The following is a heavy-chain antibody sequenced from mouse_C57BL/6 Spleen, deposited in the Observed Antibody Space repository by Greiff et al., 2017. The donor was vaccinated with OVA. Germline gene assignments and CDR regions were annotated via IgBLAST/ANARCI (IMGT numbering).Heavy chain of an antibody. V-gene: IGHV1-61*01. CDR3: ARSGDSHFDY. Sequence: VQLQQPGAELVRPGSSVKLSCKASGYTFTSYWMDWVKQRPGQGLEWIGNIYPSDSETHYNQKFKDKATLTVDKSSSTAYMQLSSLTSEDSAVYYCARSGDSHFDYWGQGTTLTVSS. D-gene: IGHD3-2*02. J-gene: IGHJ2*01. CDR1: GYTFTSYW. CDR2: IYPSDSET.